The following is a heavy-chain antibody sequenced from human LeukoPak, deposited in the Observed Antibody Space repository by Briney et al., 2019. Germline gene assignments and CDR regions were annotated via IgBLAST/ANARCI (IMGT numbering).Heavy chain of an antibody. D-gene: IGHD3-22*01. J-gene: IGHJ3*02. V-gene: IGHV1-46*01. CDR1: GYTFTTYY. Sequence: ASETVSCKASGYTFTTYYMHWVRQAPGQGLEWMGIVNPTGGSTTYAQKFQGRVTMTRDTSTSTVYMELSSLRSEDTAVYYCARIETDSNGYSLGAFDIWGQGTMVTVSS. CDR3: ARIETDSNGYSLGAFDI. CDR2: VNPTGGST.